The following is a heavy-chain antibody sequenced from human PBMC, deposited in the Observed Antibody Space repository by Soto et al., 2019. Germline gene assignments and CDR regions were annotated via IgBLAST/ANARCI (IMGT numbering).Heavy chain of an antibody. CDR3: ARDMLCSGGSCYSVYYYYYGMDV. V-gene: IGHV4-39*02. Sequence: SETLSLTCTVSGGSISSSSYYWGWIRQPPGKGLEWIGSIYYSGSTYYNPSLKSRFTISRDNSKNTLYLQMISLRAEDTAVYYCARDMLCSGGSCYSVYYYYYGMDVWGQGTTVTVSS. D-gene: IGHD2-15*01. CDR1: GGSISSSSYY. CDR2: IYYSGST. J-gene: IGHJ6*02.